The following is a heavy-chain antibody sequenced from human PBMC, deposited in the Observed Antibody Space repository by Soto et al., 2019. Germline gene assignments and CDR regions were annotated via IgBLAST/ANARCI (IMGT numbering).Heavy chain of an antibody. J-gene: IGHJ6*03. CDR2: IYYSGST. Sequence: SETLSLTCTVSGGSISSYYWSWIRQPPGKGLEWIGYIYYSGSTNYNPSLKSRVTISVDTSKNQFSLKLSSVTAADTAVYYCARQWGPGGDRSATYYYYYMDVWGKGTTVTVSS. V-gene: IGHV4-59*08. CDR3: ARQWGPGGDRSATYYYYYMDV. D-gene: IGHD3-16*01. CDR1: GGSISSYY.